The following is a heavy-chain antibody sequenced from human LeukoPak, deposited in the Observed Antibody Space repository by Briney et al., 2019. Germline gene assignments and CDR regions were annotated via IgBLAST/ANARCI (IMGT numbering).Heavy chain of an antibody. Sequence: VASVKVPCKAFRYTFTDYHMHWVRQAPGQGLEWMGWINPNSGDTNYAQKFQGRVTMTRDTTISTAYMELSRLRSDDTAVFYCATLMAHLDYWGQGTLVTVSS. CDR2: INPNSGDT. CDR3: ATLMAHLDY. D-gene: IGHD2-8*01. V-gene: IGHV1-2*02. J-gene: IGHJ4*02. CDR1: RYTFTDYH.